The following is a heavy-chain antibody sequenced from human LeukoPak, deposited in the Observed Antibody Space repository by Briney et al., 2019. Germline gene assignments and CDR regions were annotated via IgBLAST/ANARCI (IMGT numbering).Heavy chain of an antibody. V-gene: IGHV3-66*01. CDR1: AFTISSNY. CDR3: ARDRDTYSSGWYTPPGGMDV. Sequence: GGSLRLTCAASAFTISSNYMSCDRHAPGNGLEWVPVIYSGSSTYYADSEKGRFTISRDNTKNTLYLQMNSLRAEDTAVYYCARDRDTYSSGWYTPPGGMDVWGQGTTVTVSS. D-gene: IGHD6-19*01. J-gene: IGHJ6*02. CDR2: IYSGSST.